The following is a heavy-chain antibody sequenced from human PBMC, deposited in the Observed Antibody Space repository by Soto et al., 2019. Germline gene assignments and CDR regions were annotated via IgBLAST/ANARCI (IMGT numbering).Heavy chain of an antibody. Sequence: QVQLVESGGGVVQPGRSLRLSCTVSGFSFSSYVMHWVRQAPGEGLEWVAGISVDGSRTHYADSVKGRFTISRDNSKNTMYLQMDSLTAEETTVYYCAREDESSGHAGTFQHWGQGTLVTVSS. V-gene: IGHV3-30-3*01. CDR2: ISVDGSRT. CDR3: AREDESSGHAGTFQH. CDR1: GFSFSSYV. J-gene: IGHJ1*01. D-gene: IGHD3-22*01.